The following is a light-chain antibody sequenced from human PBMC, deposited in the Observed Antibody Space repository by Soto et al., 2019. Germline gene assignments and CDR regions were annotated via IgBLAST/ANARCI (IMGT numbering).Light chain of an antibody. CDR1: SSDVGGYNY. V-gene: IGLV2-11*01. J-gene: IGLJ3*02. CDR3: CSYAGSYTWV. Sequence: QSALTQPRSVSGSPGQSVTISCTGTSSDVGGYNYVSWYQQHPGKAPKLMIYDVSKRPSGVPDRFSGSKSGYTASLTISGLQADDEADYYCCSYAGSYTWVFGGGTKLTVL. CDR2: DVS.